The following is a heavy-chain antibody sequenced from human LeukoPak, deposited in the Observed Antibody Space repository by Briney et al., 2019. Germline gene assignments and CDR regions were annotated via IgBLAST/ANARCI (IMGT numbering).Heavy chain of an antibody. V-gene: IGHV4-59*11. J-gene: IGHJ3*02. CDR3: ARETAVVTPGRSDVFDI. Sequence: SETLSLTCTVSGGSISSHYWNWIRQPPGKGLEWIGYIYYSGSTNYNPSLKSRVTISVDTSKNQFSLKLSSVTAADTAVYYCARETAVVTPGRSDVFDIWGQGTMVTVSS. CDR2: IYYSGST. D-gene: IGHD4-23*01. CDR1: GGSISSHY.